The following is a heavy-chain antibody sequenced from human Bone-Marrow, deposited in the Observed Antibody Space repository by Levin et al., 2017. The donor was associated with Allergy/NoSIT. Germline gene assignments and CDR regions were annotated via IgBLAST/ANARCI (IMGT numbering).Heavy chain of an antibody. CDR3: ARAADYEFVWGSFRFVDH. J-gene: IGHJ4*02. D-gene: IGHD3-16*02. Sequence: SQTLSLTCAVSGGSLTNGDYYWSWIRQSPGKGLEWIGYIYYSGSTYYNPSLKSRVLISIDTSENQFSLTLKSVTAADTAVYFCARAADYEFVWGSFRFVDHWGQGSLVTVSS. V-gene: IGHV4-30-4*01. CDR1: GGSLTNGDYY. CDR2: IYYSGST.